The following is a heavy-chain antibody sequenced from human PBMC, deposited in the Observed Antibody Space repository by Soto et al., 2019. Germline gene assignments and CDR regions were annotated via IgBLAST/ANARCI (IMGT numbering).Heavy chain of an antibody. V-gene: IGHV5-51*01. CDR2: IYPGDSDA. Sequence: PGESLKISCKGPGYTFSKYWIGWVRQTPGKGLEWMGMIYPGDSDARYSPSFEGQVTFSVDKSINTAYLQWNSLKASDTAMYYCARQGGEYNTMSDYWGQGTLVTGS. CDR3: ARQGGEYNTMSDY. D-gene: IGHD3-10*01. CDR1: GYTFSKYW. J-gene: IGHJ4*02.